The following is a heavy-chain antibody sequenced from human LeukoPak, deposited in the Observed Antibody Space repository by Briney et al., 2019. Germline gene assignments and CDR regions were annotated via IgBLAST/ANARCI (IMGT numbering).Heavy chain of an antibody. D-gene: IGHD3-3*01. V-gene: IGHV4-34*01. Sequence: SETLSLTCAVYGGSFSGYYWSWIRQPPGKGLEWIGSVYHSGSTYYNPSLKSRVTISVDTSKNQFSLKLSSVTAADTAVYYCARAGYYDFWSGTYYFDYWGQGTLVTVSS. CDR3: ARAGYYDFWSGTYYFDY. CDR2: VYHSGST. CDR1: GGSFSGYY. J-gene: IGHJ4*02.